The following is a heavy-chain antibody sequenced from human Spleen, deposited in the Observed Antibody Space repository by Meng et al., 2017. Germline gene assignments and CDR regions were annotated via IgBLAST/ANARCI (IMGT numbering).Heavy chain of an antibody. V-gene: IGHV1-2*02. CDR1: GYNFPDYY. J-gene: IGHJ4*02. CDR2: INPNSGGT. CDR3: ARASGYSSSWFVY. Sequence: ASVKVSCKPSGYNFPDYYIHWVRRAPGQGLEWMGWINPNSGGTNYVQKFQGRVTMTRDTSISTAYMELSRLRSDDTAVYYCARASGYSSSWFVYWGQGTLVTVSS. D-gene: IGHD6-13*01.